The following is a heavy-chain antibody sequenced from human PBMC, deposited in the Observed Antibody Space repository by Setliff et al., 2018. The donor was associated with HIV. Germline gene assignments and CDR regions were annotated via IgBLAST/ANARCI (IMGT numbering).Heavy chain of an antibody. J-gene: IGHJ3*01. Sequence: SETLSLTCTVSGGSFSSSTYSWGWIRQPPGLGLEWIGSSHSSGTTDYNPSLKSRVAMSVATSRSQFSLTLTSVTAADTAVYYCARHKTNYDFYAFDVWGQGTMVTVSS. CDR1: GGSFSSSTYS. D-gene: IGHD3-3*01. CDR3: ARHKTNYDFYAFDV. V-gene: IGHV4-39*01. CDR2: SHSSGTT.